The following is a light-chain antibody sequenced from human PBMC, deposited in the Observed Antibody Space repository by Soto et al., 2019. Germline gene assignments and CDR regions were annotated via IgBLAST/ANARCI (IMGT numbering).Light chain of an antibody. V-gene: IGKV3-20*01. CDR1: ESVSSNY. Sequence: EIVLTQSPGTLSLSPGESATLSCRASESVSSNYLAWYQQKPGQAPRLLIYGASSRATGIPNRFSGSGSGTEFTLSISSLQSEDFAVYYCHQYNKWPQMGEGYTFGQGTKLEIK. CDR2: GAS. J-gene: IGKJ2*01. CDR3: HQYNKWPQMGEGYT.